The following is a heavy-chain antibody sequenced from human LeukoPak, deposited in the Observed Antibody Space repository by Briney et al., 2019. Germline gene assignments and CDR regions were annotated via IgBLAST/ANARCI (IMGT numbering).Heavy chain of an antibody. CDR2: IYTSGST. CDR3: ARQSFSYDFWSGYPYYYYYYMDV. V-gene: IGHV4-4*09. D-gene: IGHD3-3*01. CDR1: GGSISSYY. Sequence: SETLSLTCTVSGGSISSYYWSWIRQPPGKGLEWIGYIYTSGSTNYNPSLKSRVTISVDTSKNQFSLKLSSVTAADTAVYYCARQSFSYDFWSGYPYYYYYYMDVWGKGTTVTVSS. J-gene: IGHJ6*03.